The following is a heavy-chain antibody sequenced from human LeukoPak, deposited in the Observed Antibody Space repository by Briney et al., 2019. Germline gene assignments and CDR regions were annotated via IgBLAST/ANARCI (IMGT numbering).Heavy chain of an antibody. D-gene: IGHD2-2*03. Sequence: SETLSLTCTVSGGSISRYYWSWIRQPPGKGLEWIGYIYYSGSTSYNPSLKSRVTISVDTSKSQFSLKLSSVTAADTAVYYCARAPSNSGYNWFDPWGQGTLVTVSS. CDR1: GGSISRYY. CDR2: IYYSGST. CDR3: ARAPSNSGYNWFDP. V-gene: IGHV4-59*01. J-gene: IGHJ5*02.